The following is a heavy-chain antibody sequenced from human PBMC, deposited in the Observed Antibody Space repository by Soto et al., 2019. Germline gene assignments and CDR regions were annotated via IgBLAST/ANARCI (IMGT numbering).Heavy chain of an antibody. Sequence: GGSLRLSWSAAGFNFIGYGMHWFRQAPGKGLEYVSVINTNGGTTYYANSVKGRFTISRDNSKNTLYLQMGSLRAEDMAVYYCARGSNGYHSDYWGQGTLVTVSS. CDR1: GFNFIGYG. J-gene: IGHJ4*02. V-gene: IGHV3-64*01. CDR2: INTNGGTT. D-gene: IGHD5-12*01. CDR3: ARGSNGYHSDY.